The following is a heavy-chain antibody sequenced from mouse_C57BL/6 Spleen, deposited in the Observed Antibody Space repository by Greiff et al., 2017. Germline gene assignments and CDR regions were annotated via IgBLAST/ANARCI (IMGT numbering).Heavy chain of an antibody. CDR2: IHPNSGST. V-gene: IGHV1-64*01. CDR3: ARTPYYFRDAMDY. D-gene: IGHD1-1*01. J-gene: IGHJ4*01. CDR1: GYTFTSYW. Sequence: QVQLQQPGAELVKPGASVKLSCKASGYTFTSYWMHWVKQRPGQGLEWIGMIHPNSGSTNYNEKFKSKATLTVDKSSSTAYMQLSSLTSEDSAVYYCARTPYYFRDAMDYWGQGTSVTVSS.